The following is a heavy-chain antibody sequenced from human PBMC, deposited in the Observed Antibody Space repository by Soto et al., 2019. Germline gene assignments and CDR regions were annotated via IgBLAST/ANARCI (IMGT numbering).Heavy chain of an antibody. CDR3: AREWGLLPYSVMNV. D-gene: IGHD7-27*01. CDR1: GDSVTSGSYY. J-gene: IGHJ6*02. V-gene: IGHV4-61*03. CDR2: ISYTGRT. Sequence: PSETLSLTCIVSGDSVTSGSYYWTWLRQPPGKGLEWIGYISYTGRTKYNPSPQSRVTISVDTSKNDFSLNLSSVTAADTAVYFCAREWGLLPYSVMNVWGHGTAVTVSS.